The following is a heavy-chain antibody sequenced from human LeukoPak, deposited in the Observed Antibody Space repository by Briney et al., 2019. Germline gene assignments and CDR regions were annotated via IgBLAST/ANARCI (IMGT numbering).Heavy chain of an antibody. Sequence: ASVKVSCKASGGTFSSYAISWVRQAPGQGLEWIGGIIPIFGTANYAQKFQGRVTITTDESTSTAYMELSSLRSEDTAVYYCARAGTIFGVVISNWFDPWGQGTLVTVSS. J-gene: IGHJ5*02. D-gene: IGHD3-3*01. CDR3: ARAGTIFGVVISNWFDP. CDR1: GGTFSSYA. V-gene: IGHV1-69*05. CDR2: IIPIFGTA.